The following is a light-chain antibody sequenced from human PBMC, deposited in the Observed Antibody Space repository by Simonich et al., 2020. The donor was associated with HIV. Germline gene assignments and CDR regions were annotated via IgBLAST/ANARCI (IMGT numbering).Light chain of an antibody. CDR3: QQYNNWPPPIT. CDR1: PSVSSN. Sequence: EIVMTQSPATLSVSPGERATLSCRASPSVSSNLAWYQQKPGQAPRLLISGESTRATGIPARFSGSGSGTEFTLTISSLQSEDFAVYYCQQYNNWPPPITFGQGTRLEIK. V-gene: IGKV3-15*01. J-gene: IGKJ5*01. CDR2: GES.